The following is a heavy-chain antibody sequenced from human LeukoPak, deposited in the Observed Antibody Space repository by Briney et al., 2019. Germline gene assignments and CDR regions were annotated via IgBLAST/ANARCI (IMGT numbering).Heavy chain of an antibody. J-gene: IGHJ4*02. CDR3: ARTRPDPLHYYDSSAIDY. CDR2: INPNSGGT. V-gene: IGHV1-2*02. CDR1: GYTFTNYD. Sequence: ASVKVSCKASGYTFTNYDINWVRQATGQGLEWMGWINPNSGGTNYAQKFQGRVTMTRDTSISTAYMELSRLRSDDTAVYYCARTRPDPLHYYDSSAIDYWGQGTLVTVSS. D-gene: IGHD3-22*01.